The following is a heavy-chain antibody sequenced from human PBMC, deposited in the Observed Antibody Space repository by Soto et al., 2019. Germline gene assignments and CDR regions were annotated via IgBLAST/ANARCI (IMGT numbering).Heavy chain of an antibody. V-gene: IGHV1-18*01. J-gene: IGHJ4*02. CDR2: ISAHNGNT. CDR3: ARGRYGDY. D-gene: IGHD1-1*01. Sequence: QVHLVQSGAEVKKPGASVKVSCKASGYTFTSYGITWVRQAPGQGLEWMGWISAHNGNTDYAQKLQGRVIVTRDTSTSTAYMELRCLLSDDTAVYYCARGRYGDYWGQGALVTVSS. CDR1: GYTFTSYG.